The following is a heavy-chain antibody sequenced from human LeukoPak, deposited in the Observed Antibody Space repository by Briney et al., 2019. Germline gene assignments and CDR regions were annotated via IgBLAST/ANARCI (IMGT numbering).Heavy chain of an antibody. V-gene: IGHV3-23*01. CDR3: AKGLLIKKVSVYGMDV. Sequence: GGSLRLSCEASGFTFSRSDMIWVRQAPGKGLEWVSTISGSGSSTYYADSVKGRFTISRDNSKNTLYLQMNSLRVEDTAVYYCAKGLLIKKVSVYGMDVWGQGTTVTVSS. D-gene: IGHD6-6*01. CDR2: ISGSGSST. J-gene: IGHJ6*02. CDR1: GFTFSRSD.